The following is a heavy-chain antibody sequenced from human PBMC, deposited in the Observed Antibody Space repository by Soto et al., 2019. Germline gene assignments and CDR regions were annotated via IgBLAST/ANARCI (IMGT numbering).Heavy chain of an antibody. D-gene: IGHD6-13*01. CDR1: GFTFSSYS. CDR2: ISCNRSNI. CDR3: ATSYGNAWYTY. J-gene: IGHJ4*02. V-gene: IGHV3-21*01. Sequence: AGGSLRLSCAASGFTFSSYSMNWVRQAPGKGLEWVSVISCNRSNIYYADSVKGRFTISRDNSKNTLYLQMNSLRAEDTAVYYCATSYGNAWYTYWGQGTQVTVSS.